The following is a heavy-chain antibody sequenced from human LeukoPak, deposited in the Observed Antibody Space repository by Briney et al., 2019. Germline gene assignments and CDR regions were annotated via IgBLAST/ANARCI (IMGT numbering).Heavy chain of an antibody. Sequence: GESLKISCKVSGYSFTSYWIGWVRQMPGKGLEWMGIIYPGDSDTRYSPSFQGQVTISADKSISTAYLQWSSLKASDTAMYYRARQTAAGTAGNWFDPWGQGTLVTVSS. CDR3: ARQTAAGTAGNWFDP. CDR2: IYPGDSDT. D-gene: IGHD6-13*01. CDR1: GYSFTSYW. V-gene: IGHV5-51*01. J-gene: IGHJ5*02.